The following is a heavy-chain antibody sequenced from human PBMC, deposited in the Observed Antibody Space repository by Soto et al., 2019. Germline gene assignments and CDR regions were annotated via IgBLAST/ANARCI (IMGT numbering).Heavy chain of an antibody. D-gene: IGHD3-10*01. Sequence: QITLKESGPTLVRPTQTLTLTCTFSGFSLTTSGVGVGWIRQPPGKALEWLAVIYWDDDKRYSSSLKSRLTITKDTSKNQVVLTMTNMDPVDTAIYYCAHHPYYGLGSSSFDYWGQGTLVIVSS. J-gene: IGHJ4*02. CDR1: GFSLTTSGVG. CDR3: AHHPYYGLGSSSFDY. V-gene: IGHV2-5*02. CDR2: IYWDDDK.